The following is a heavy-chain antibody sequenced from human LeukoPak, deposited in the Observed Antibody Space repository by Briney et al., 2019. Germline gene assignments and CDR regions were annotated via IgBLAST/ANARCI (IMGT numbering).Heavy chain of an antibody. D-gene: IGHD6-13*01. CDR3: ARGAEAETSPLDF. V-gene: IGHV1-2*02. CDR1: GYIFSDYY. J-gene: IGHJ4*02. CDR2: INPKSGAA. Sequence: ASVKVSCKASGYIFSDYYMHWVRQAPGQGLEWLGWINPKSGAADYAQQFRGRVTMTRDTSINTDYMEMKRVTSDDTAIYYCARGAEAETSPLDFWGQGTLVIVS.